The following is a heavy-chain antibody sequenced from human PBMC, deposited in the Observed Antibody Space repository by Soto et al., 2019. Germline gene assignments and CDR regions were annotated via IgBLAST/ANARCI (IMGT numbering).Heavy chain of an antibody. CDR1: GFTFSSYA. Sequence: EVQLLESGGGLVQPGGPLRLSCAASGFTFSSYAMSWVRQAPGKGLEWVSSISGSGDSTHYADSVKGRFTISRDNSKNTLYLQMNGLRAEDKAVYNCAKTQWPGMGGYFEYWGQGTLVTVSS. CDR2: ISGSGDST. CDR3: AKTQWPGMGGYFEY. J-gene: IGHJ4*02. V-gene: IGHV3-23*01. D-gene: IGHD6-19*01.